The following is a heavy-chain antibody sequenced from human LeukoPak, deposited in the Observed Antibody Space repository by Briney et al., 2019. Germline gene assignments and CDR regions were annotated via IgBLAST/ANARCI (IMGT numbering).Heavy chain of an antibody. V-gene: IGHV3-20*01. Sequence: PGGSLRLSCAASGFTFSDYWMHWARQAPGKGLEWVSGINWNGGSTGYADSVKGRFTISRDNAKNSLYLQMNSLRAEDTALYHCARGELLWFGELSDWGQGTLVTVSS. CDR1: GFTFSDYW. CDR2: INWNGGST. D-gene: IGHD3-10*01. CDR3: ARGELLWFGELSD. J-gene: IGHJ4*02.